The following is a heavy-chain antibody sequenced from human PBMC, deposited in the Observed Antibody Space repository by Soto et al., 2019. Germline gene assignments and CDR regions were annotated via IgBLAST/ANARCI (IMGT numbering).Heavy chain of an antibody. V-gene: IGHV3-23*01. Sequence: GGSLRLSCAASGFNFRYYAMTWVRQAPGKGLEWVSSINDNGDSTHYADSVKGRFTISRDNSKNTLYLQMNSLTAEDAAVYFCAKASNSSPWFDSWLESWGQGTLVTVSS. CDR1: GFNFRYYA. J-gene: IGHJ5*01. CDR2: INDNGDST. D-gene: IGHD6-6*01. CDR3: AKASNSSPWFDSWLES.